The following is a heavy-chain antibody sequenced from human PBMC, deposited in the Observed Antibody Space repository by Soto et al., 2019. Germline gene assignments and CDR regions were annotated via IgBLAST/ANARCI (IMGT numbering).Heavy chain of an antibody. Sequence: QVQLQQWGSGRLRPSETLSLTCGVSGGSFSGFFWTWIRQPPGKGLEWIGEINHSGSTNYNPALKSRVTLSMDMSENQFSLRLTSVTAADTAVYYCVRGQWLPRGEYWGQGTLVTVSS. CDR3: VRGQWLPRGEY. CDR1: GGSFSGFF. D-gene: IGHD6-19*01. J-gene: IGHJ4*02. V-gene: IGHV4-34*01. CDR2: INHSGST.